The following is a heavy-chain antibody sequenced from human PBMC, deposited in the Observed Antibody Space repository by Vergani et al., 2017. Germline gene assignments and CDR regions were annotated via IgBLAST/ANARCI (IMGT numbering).Heavy chain of an antibody. Sequence: QLQLQESGPGLEKHSATLSLTCSVSGASIRSSNYYWGWIRQPPGKGLEWIASIYYSGSTYYNPSLKSRVTISVDTSKNQFSLKLSSVTAADTAVYFCARHSTVEWLVKLGWIDPWGQGILVTVSS. J-gene: IGHJ5*02. CDR2: IYYSGST. CDR1: GASIRSSNYY. V-gene: IGHV4-39*01. D-gene: IGHD6-19*01. CDR3: ARHSTVEWLVKLGWIDP.